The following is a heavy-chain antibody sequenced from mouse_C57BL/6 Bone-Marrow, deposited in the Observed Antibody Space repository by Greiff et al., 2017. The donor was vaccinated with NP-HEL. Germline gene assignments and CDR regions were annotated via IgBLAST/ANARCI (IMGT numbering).Heavy chain of an antibody. V-gene: IGHV1-64*01. CDR2: IHPNSGST. J-gene: IGHJ4*01. Sequence: VQLQQSGAELVKPGASVKLSCKASGYTFTSYWMHWVKQRPGQGLEWIGMIHPNSGSTNYNEKFKSKATLTVDKSSSTAYMQLSSLTSADSAVYYCAIYYYGSSYPPYYYAMDYWGQGTSVTVSS. D-gene: IGHD1-1*01. CDR1: GYTFTSYW. CDR3: AIYYYGSSYPPYYYAMDY.